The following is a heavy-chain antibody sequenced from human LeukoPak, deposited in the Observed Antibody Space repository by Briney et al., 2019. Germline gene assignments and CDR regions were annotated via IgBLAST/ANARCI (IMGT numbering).Heavy chain of an antibody. CDR1: GGTFSSYA. CDR2: IIPILGIA. J-gene: IGHJ4*02. CDR3: ARGGGVHLVVGGWMVY. D-gene: IGHD6-19*01. Sequence: GASVKVSCKASGGTFSSYAISWVRQAPGQGLEWMGRIIPILGIANYAQKFQGRVTMTTDTSTSTAYMELRSLRSDDTAVYYCARGGGVHLVVGGWMVYWGQGALVTVSS. V-gene: IGHV1-69*04.